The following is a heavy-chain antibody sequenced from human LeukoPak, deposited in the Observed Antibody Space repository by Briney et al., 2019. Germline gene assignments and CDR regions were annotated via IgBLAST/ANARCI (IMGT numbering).Heavy chain of an antibody. CDR2: INDGGST. Sequence: SETLSLTCTVSGGSISSNNYYWGWIRQPPGRGLEWIASINDGGSTYCNPSLKSRVTMSVDTSKNQFSLRLSFVTAADTAMYYCVRDDFGDYTRRFDPWGQGTLVIVSS. CDR1: GGSISSNNYY. J-gene: IGHJ5*02. V-gene: IGHV4-39*07. CDR3: VRDDFGDYTRRFDP. D-gene: IGHD4-17*01.